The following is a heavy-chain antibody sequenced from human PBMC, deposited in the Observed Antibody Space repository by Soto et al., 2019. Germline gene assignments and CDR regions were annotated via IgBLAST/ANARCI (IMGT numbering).Heavy chain of an antibody. D-gene: IGHD3-22*01. V-gene: IGHV1-46*01. CDR2: INPSGGST. CDR3: ARGYYYDSSGYYSGYGMDV. J-gene: IGHJ6*02. Sequence: AAVKVSCKASGYTFTSYYMHWVRQAPGQGLEWMGIINPSGGSTSYAQKFQGRVTMTRDTSTSTVYMELSSLRSEDTAVYYCARGYYYDSSGYYSGYGMDVWGQGTTVTVSS. CDR1: GYTFTSYY.